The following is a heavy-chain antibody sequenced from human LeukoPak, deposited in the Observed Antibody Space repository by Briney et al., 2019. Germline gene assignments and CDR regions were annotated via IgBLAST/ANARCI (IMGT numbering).Heavy chain of an antibody. CDR3: ARGDDEARYYYYGMDV. D-gene: IGHD3-3*01. J-gene: IGHJ6*02. CDR1: GYTFTSYA. CDR2: INTNTGNP. V-gene: IGHV7-4-1*02. Sequence: ASVKVSCKASGYTFTSYAMNWVRQAPGQGLEWMGWINTNTGNPTYAQGFTGRFVFSLDTSVSTAYLQISSLKAEDTAVYYCARGDDEARYYYYGMDVWGQGTTVTVSS.